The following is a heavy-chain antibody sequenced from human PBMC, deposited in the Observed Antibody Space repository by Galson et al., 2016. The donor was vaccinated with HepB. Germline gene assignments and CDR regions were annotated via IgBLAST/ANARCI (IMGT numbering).Heavy chain of an antibody. CDR2: INSDGSTT. CDR3: ATVVRDCDCFDC. V-gene: IGHV3-74*01. Sequence: SLRLSCAGSGFTFSSYWMHWVRQAPGKGLVWVSRINSDGSTTSYADSVKGRFTISRDNAKNTLYLQMNSLRAADTAVYYCATVVRDCDCFDCWGQGTLVTVSS. J-gene: IGHJ4*02. D-gene: IGHD6-6*01. CDR1: GFTFSSYW.